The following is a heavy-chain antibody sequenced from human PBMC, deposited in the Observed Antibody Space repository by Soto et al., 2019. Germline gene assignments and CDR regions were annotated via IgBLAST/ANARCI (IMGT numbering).Heavy chain of an antibody. CDR1: GFTFSDYG. V-gene: IGHV3-30*18. Sequence: GGSLRLSCAVSGFTFSDYGMHWVRQAPGKGLEWVAVMSYAGSYKYYADSVKGRFTISRDLSGNTLFLQMNSLGLEDTAVYFCAKEMYPRTVLDSSSPWGDYWGQGTLVTVSS. CDR2: MSYAGSYK. J-gene: IGHJ4*02. CDR3: AKEMYPRTVLDSSSPWGDY. D-gene: IGHD6-6*01.